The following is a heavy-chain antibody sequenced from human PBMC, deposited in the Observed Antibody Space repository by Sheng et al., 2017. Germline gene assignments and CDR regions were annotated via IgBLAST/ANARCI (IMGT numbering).Heavy chain of an antibody. CDR1: GFTFSSYG. Sequence: EVQLLESGGGLVQPGGSLRLSCAASGFTFSSYGMSWVRQAPGKGLECVSTIGVSSGSTYYADSVKGRFTISRDNSKNTLYLQMNSLTAGDTAVYYCAKVTAGYYQSDYWGQGTLVTVSS. D-gene: IGHD3-22*01. V-gene: IGHV3-23*01. CDR3: AKVTAGYYQSDY. J-gene: IGHJ4*02. CDR2: IGVSSGST.